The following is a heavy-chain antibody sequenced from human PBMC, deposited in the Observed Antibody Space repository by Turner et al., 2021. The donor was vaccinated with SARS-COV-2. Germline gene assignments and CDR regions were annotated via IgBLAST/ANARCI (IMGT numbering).Heavy chain of an antibody. CDR3: ARGASVTPDRYYYYYFGMDV. CDR1: GYTFTGYY. J-gene: IGHJ6*02. D-gene: IGHD4-17*01. CDR2: INPNSGGT. V-gene: IGHV1-2*02. Sequence: QVQLVQSGAEVKKPGASVKVSCKASGYTFTGYYMHWVRQAPVQGLEWMGWINPNSGGTNYAQKFQGRVTMTRDTSISTAYLELSRLRSDDTAVYYCARGASVTPDRYYYYYFGMDVWGQGTTVTVSS.